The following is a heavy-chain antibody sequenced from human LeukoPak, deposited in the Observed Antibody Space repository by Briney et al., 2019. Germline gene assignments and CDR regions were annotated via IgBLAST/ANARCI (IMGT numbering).Heavy chain of an antibody. D-gene: IGHD3-22*01. CDR3: AKRGVVIRVILVGFHKEAYYFDS. CDR1: GITLSNYG. CDR2: ISDTGGRT. J-gene: IGHJ4*02. Sequence: PGGSLRLSCAVSGITLSNYGMTWVRQAPGKGLEWVGGISDTGGRTNYADSVKCQFTISRDNPKNTLYLQMNSLRAEDTAVYFCAKRGVVIRVILVGFHKEAYYFDSWGQGALVTVSS. V-gene: IGHV3-23*01.